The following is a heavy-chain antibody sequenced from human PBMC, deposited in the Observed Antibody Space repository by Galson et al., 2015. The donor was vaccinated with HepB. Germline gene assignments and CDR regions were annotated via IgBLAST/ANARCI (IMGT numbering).Heavy chain of an antibody. CDR2: INPSDYYT. D-gene: IGHD6-13*01. CDR3: ASRQQLGFDY. J-gene: IGHJ4*02. V-gene: IGHV5-10-1*01. Sequence: QSGAEVKKPGESLRISCQGSGYSFTSYWISWVRQMPGKGPEWMGRINPSDYYTNYSPSFQGHVTISADKSITTAYLQWSSLMASDTAMYYCASRQQLGFDYWGQGTLVTVSS. CDR1: GYSFTSYW.